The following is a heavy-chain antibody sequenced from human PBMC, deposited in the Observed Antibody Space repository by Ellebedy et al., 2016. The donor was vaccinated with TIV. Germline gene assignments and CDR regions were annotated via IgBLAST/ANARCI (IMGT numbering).Heavy chain of an antibody. J-gene: IGHJ1*01. D-gene: IGHD2-21*02. CDR2: INHNGKT. CDR3: ARGLTYCGGDCSGYFQH. CDR1: GGSFSGYY. V-gene: IGHV4-34*01. Sequence: SETLSLTCAVYGGSFSGYYWSWICQRPGKGLEWIGEINHNGKTNYSPSLKSRVTVSVDTSKNQFSLKLSSVAAADTAVYYWARGLTYCGGDCSGYFQHWGQGTLVTVSS.